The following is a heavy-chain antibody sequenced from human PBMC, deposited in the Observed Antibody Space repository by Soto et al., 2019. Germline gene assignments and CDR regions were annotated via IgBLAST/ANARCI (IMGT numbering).Heavy chain of an antibody. Sequence: QVQLVESGGGVVQPGRSLRLSCAASGFTFSSYAMHWVRQAPGKGLEWVAVISYDGSNKYYADSVKGRFTISRDNSKNTLYLQMNSLRAEDTAVDYCARAADDLVAPDYGMDVWGQGTTVTVSS. CDR1: GFTFSSYA. CDR2: ISYDGSNK. J-gene: IGHJ6*02. CDR3: ARAADDLVAPDYGMDV. V-gene: IGHV3-30-3*01. D-gene: IGHD5-12*01.